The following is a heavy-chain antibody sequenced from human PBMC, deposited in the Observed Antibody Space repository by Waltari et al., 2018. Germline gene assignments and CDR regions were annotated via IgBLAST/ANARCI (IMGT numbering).Heavy chain of an antibody. D-gene: IGHD1-26*01. CDR2: ISDDGNYI. V-gene: IGHV3-30*03. CDR3: ARRVWEILRGFDY. Sequence: QVQLVESGGGVVQPGRSLRLYCAAYGFSFSPYGMHWVRQAPGKGLDWVAFISDDGNYIYYADSVKGRLTISRDNSKNTVFLQMNSLKSEDTAVYYCARRVWEILRGFDYWGQGTLVTVSS. J-gene: IGHJ4*02. CDR1: GFSFSPYG.